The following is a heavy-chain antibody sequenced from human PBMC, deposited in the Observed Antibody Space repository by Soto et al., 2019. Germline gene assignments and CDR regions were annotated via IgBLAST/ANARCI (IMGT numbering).Heavy chain of an antibody. CDR1: GYTFTSYG. V-gene: IGHV1-18*01. Sequence: ASVKVSCKASGYTFTSYGISWVRQAPGQGLEWMGWISAYNGNTNYAQKLQGRVTMTTDTSTSTAYMELRSLRSDDTAVYYCARLARPYCSSTSCFGSNWFAPWGQGTLVTVSS. J-gene: IGHJ5*02. CDR2: ISAYNGNT. CDR3: ARLARPYCSSTSCFGSNWFAP. D-gene: IGHD2-2*01.